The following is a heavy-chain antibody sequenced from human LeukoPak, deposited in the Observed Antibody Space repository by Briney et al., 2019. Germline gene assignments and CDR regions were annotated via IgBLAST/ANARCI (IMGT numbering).Heavy chain of an antibody. CDR3: AKEGDYDSSGYYYFDY. Sequence: GGSLRLSCAASGFTFSSYAMHWVRQAPGKGLEWVAVISYDGSNKYYADSVKGRFTISRDNSKNTLYLQMNSLRAEDTAVYYCAKEGDYDSSGYYYFDYRGQGTLVTVSS. J-gene: IGHJ4*02. V-gene: IGHV3-30*04. CDR2: ISYDGSNK. CDR1: GFTFSSYA. D-gene: IGHD3-22*01.